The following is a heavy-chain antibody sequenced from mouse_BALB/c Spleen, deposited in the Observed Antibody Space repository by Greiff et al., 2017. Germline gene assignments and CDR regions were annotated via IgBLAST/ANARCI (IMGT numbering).Heavy chain of an antibody. CDR1: GFTFSSFG. D-gene: IGHD1-1*01. CDR3: VTTVVENYAMDY. Sequence: EVKLMESGGGLVQPGGSRKLSCAASGFTFSSFGMHWVRQAPEKGLEWVAYISSGSSTIYYADTVKGRFTISRDNPKNTLFLQMTSLRSEDTAMYYCVTTVVENYAMDYWGQGTSVTVSS. V-gene: IGHV5-17*02. CDR2: ISSGSSTI. J-gene: IGHJ4*01.